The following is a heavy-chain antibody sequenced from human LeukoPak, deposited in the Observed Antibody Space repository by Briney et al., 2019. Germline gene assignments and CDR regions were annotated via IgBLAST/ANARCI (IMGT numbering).Heavy chain of an antibody. CDR1: GYTFTSSY. CDR3: ARGGTYYPCIDY. Sequence: GGSVKVSCKASGYTFTSSYINWVRQAPGQGLEWMGWISAYNGRTNYAQKFQGRVTMTTDSSTSTAYMDLTSLRSDDTAVYYCARGGTYYPCIDYWGQGTLVTVSS. J-gene: IGHJ4*02. D-gene: IGHD1-26*01. CDR2: ISAYNGRT. V-gene: IGHV1-18*01.